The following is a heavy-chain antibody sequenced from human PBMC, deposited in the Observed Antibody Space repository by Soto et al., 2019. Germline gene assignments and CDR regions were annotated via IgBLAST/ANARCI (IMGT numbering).Heavy chain of an antibody. CDR3: VRQYCDFWTDYPDFDY. CDR2: ISANSGRA. Sequence: QVKLVQSGAEMKRPGASVKVSCKASGYTFTKYAISWVRQAPGQGLEWLGLISANSGRASYSEKFQGRVTMSTDTPTTTAYLELRSLRSDDTAVYYCVRQYCDFWTDYPDFDYWVQGTLVTVSS. D-gene: IGHD3-3*01. V-gene: IGHV1-18*04. J-gene: IGHJ4*02. CDR1: GYTFTKYA.